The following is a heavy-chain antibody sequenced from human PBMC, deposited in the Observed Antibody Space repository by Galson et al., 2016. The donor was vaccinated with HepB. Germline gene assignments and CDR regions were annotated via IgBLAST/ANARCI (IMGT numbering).Heavy chain of an antibody. CDR3: ARWGGWYAVPHWFDP. Sequence: SLRLSCAASGFIFTTYTMNWVRQAPGKGLEWVASVSGDPTDILYADAVRGRCTISRDNAKDSIYLQMDSLRVEDKAGYYCARWGGWYAVPHWFDPWCQGTLVTVSS. CDR2: VSGDPTDI. V-gene: IGHV3-21*01. CDR1: GFIFTTYT. D-gene: IGHD6-19*01. J-gene: IGHJ5*02.